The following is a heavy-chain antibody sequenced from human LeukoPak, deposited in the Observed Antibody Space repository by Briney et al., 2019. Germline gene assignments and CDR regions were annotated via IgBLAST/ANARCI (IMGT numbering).Heavy chain of an antibody. V-gene: IGHV4-59*01. J-gene: IGHJ4*02. Sequence: NPSETLSLTCTVSGVSISSYYWSWIRQPPGKGLEWIGYIYYSGSTNYNPSLKSRVTISVDTSKNQFSLKLSSVTAADTAVYYCARDSSSWYFDDWGQGTLVTVSS. CDR2: IYYSGST. CDR1: GVSISSYY. CDR3: ARDSSSWYFDD. D-gene: IGHD6-13*01.